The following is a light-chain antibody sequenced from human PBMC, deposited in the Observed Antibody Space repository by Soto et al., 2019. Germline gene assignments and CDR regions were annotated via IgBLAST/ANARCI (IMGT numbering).Light chain of an antibody. CDR3: QQYGSSPPYT. CDR2: GSS. Sequence: EVVLTQSPGTLSFSPGERATLSCRASQSVTNKYIAWYQQKPGQAPRLLIFGSSDRATGIPDRFSGSGSGTDFTLTISRLEPEDFAVYYCQQYGSSPPYTFGQGTKLEI. J-gene: IGKJ2*01. V-gene: IGKV3-20*01. CDR1: QSVTNKY.